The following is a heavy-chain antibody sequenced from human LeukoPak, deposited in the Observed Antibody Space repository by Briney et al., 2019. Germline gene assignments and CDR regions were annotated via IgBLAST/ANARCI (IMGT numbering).Heavy chain of an antibody. D-gene: IGHD1-7*01. CDR1: GGSISSYY. CDR2: IYTSGNS. CDR3: ARERYNWNYVAGNWFDP. J-gene: IGHJ5*02. V-gene: IGHV4-4*07. Sequence: SETLSLTCTVSGGSISSYYWSWIRQPAGKGLEWIGRIYTSGNSAYNPSLKSRVTMSVDTSKNQFSLKLSSVTAADTAVYYCARERYNWNYVAGNWFDPWGQGTLVTVSS.